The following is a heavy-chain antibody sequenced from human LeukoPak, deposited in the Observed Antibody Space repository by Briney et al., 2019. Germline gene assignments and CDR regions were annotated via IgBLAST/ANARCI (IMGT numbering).Heavy chain of an antibody. CDR1: GYTFTSYY. CDR3: ARVRSSNNWEAWFVP. CDR2: INPSGGST. J-gene: IGHJ5*02. V-gene: IGHV1-46*01. D-gene: IGHD1-1*01. Sequence: PVASVKVSCKASGYTFTSYYMHWVRQAPGQGLEWMGIINPSGGSTSYAQKFQGRVTMTRDTSTSTVYMELSSLRSEDTAVYYCARVRSSNNWEAWFVPWGQGTLVTVSS.